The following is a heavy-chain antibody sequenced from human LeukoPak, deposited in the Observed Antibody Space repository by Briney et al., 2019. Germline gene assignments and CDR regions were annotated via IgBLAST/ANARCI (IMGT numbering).Heavy chain of an antibody. CDR1: GYTFTSYG. Sequence: GASVKVSCKASGYTFTSYGISWVRQAPGQGLEWMGWISAYNGNTNYAQKLQGRVTMTTDTSTSTAYMELRSLRSDDMAVYYCAREGSGSYYKNYYFDYWGQGTLVTVSS. CDR2: ISAYNGNT. J-gene: IGHJ4*02. V-gene: IGHV1-18*03. CDR3: AREGSGSYYKNYYFDY. D-gene: IGHD1-26*01.